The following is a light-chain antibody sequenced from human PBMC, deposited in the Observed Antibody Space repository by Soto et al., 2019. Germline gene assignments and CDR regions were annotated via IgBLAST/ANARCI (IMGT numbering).Light chain of an antibody. CDR3: QQYENWPYT. CDR1: QSVSSN. Sequence: EIVMTQSPATLSVSPGERGTLACRASQSVSSNLAWYHQKPGQAPRLLIYAASTRPTGVPARFSGSGSGTEFTLTISRLQSEDSAVYYCQQYENWPYTVGQGTKVDIK. V-gene: IGKV3-15*01. CDR2: AAS. J-gene: IGKJ2*01.